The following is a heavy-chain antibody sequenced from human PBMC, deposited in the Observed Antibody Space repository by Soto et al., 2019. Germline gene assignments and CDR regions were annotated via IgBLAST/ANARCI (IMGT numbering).Heavy chain of an antibody. J-gene: IGHJ4*02. D-gene: IGHD6-19*01. V-gene: IGHV4-59*01. CDR3: ARSVAVSGAHIDY. Sequence: PETLSLTCRVSGGSISGSYWSWIRQSPGKGLEWLGYVYYTGSTNYSPSLRSRVSISVDTSKNEFSLRLSSVTAADTAVYFWARSVAVSGAHIDYWGQGTQVTVSS. CDR1: GGSISGSY. CDR2: VYYTGST.